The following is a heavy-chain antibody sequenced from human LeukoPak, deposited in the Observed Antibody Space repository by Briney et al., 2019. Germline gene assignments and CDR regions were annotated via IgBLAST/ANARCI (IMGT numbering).Heavy chain of an antibody. CDR2: INYSGST. V-gene: IGHV4-59*08. CDR1: GGSISSYY. D-gene: IGHD6-19*01. Sequence: SETLSLTCTVSGGSISSYYWSWVRPPAGKGLEWIGYINYSGSTTYNPSLKSRVTISVDTSKNQFSLKLSSVTAADTAVYYCARRIWADWYFDLWGRGTLVTVSS. J-gene: IGHJ2*01. CDR3: ARRIWADWYFDL.